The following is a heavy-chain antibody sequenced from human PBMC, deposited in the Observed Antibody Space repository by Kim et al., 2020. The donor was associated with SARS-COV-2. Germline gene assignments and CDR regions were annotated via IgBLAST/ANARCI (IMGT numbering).Heavy chain of an antibody. D-gene: IGHD3-10*01. CDR2: ISSSSSYT. CDR1: GFTFSDYY. CDR3: ARAGRGRTGYFDY. V-gene: IGHV3-11*06. Sequence: GGSLRLSCAASGFTFSDYYMSWIRQAPGKGLEWVSYISSSSSYTNYADSVKGRFTISRDNAKNSLYLQMNSLRAEDTAVYYCARAGRGRTGYFDYWGQGTLVTVSS. J-gene: IGHJ4*02.